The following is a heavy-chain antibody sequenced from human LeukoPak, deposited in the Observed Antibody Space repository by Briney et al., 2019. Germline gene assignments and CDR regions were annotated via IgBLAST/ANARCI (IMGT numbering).Heavy chain of an antibody. CDR2: IYYSGST. CDR3: ARASSWYFVDAFDI. CDR1: GGSISSYY. V-gene: IGHV4-59*01. D-gene: IGHD6-13*01. J-gene: IGHJ3*02. Sequence: NASETLSLTCTVSGGSISSYYWSWIRQPPGKGLEWIGYIYYSGSTNYNPSLKSRVTISVDTSKNQFSLKLSSVTAADTAVYYCARASSWYFVDAFDIWGQGTMVTVSS.